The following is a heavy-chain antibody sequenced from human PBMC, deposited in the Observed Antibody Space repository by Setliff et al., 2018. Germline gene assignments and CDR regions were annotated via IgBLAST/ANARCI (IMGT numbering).Heavy chain of an antibody. CDR2: IKQDGSEK. D-gene: IGHD3-16*01. V-gene: IGHV3-7*01. Sequence: PGGSLRLSCAASGFTFSSYSMNWVRQAPGKGLEWVATIKQDGSEKFYVDSVKGRFTIARDNAKNSLYLQMDSLRVEDTAMYFCARDRGGGLYDYWGRGTLVTVSS. J-gene: IGHJ4*02. CDR3: ARDRGGGLYDY. CDR1: GFTFSSYS.